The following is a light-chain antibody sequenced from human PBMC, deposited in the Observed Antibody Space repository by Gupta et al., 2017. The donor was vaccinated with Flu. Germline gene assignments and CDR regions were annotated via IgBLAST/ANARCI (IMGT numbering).Light chain of an antibody. CDR1: KLGDKY. CDR3: QAWDSST. CDR2: QDS. Sequence: SYELTQPPSVSVSPGQTASITCSGDKLGDKYACWYQQKPGQSPVLVIYQDSKRPSGIPERFSGSTAGNTATLTISGTEAMDEADYYCQAWDSSTFGGGTKLTVL. J-gene: IGLJ2*01. V-gene: IGLV3-1*01.